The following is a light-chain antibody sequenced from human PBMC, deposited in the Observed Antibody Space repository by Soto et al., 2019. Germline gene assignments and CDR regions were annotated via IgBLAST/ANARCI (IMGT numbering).Light chain of an antibody. Sequence: RVMPQSPATLSVSPGERATLSCRASQSVSSNLAWYQQKPGQAPRLLIYGASTRATGIPARFSGSGSETEFTLTISSLQPDDFATYYCQQYNSYSEAFGQGTKVDIK. CDR1: QSVSSN. CDR2: GAS. CDR3: QQYNSYSEA. J-gene: IGKJ1*01. V-gene: IGKV3-15*01.